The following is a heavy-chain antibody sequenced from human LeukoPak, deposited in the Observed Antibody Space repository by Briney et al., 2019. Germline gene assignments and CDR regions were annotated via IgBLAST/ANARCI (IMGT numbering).Heavy chain of an antibody. Sequence: SQTLSLTCTVSGGSIISDHSYVKSYWTWIRQPAGRGLDWFRRVFSEGGAKFNPYLQRRHPLCLDRSKEQFPLGLSSVTAAETAIYYCARDRAYDYDIRLESWGQGILVTVSS. CDR2: VFSEGGA. V-gene: IGHV4-61*02. D-gene: IGHD3-9*01. CDR3: ARDRAYDYDIRLES. CDR1: GGSIISDHSYVKSY. J-gene: IGHJ4*02.